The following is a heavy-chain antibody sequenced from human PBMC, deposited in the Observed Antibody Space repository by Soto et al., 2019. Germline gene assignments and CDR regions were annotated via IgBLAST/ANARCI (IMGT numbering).Heavy chain of an antibody. CDR1: GGSISSSSYY. CDR2: IYYGGST. D-gene: IGHD4-17*01. V-gene: IGHV4-39*01. CDR3: ARRPVTTVTTPSWYFDL. Sequence: QLQLQESGPGLVKPSETLSLTCTVSGGSISSSSYYWGWIRQPPGKGLEWIGSIYYGGSTYYNPSLKSRVTISVDTSKNQFSLKLSSVTAADTAVYYCARRPVTTVTTPSWYFDLWGRGTLVTVSS. J-gene: IGHJ2*01.